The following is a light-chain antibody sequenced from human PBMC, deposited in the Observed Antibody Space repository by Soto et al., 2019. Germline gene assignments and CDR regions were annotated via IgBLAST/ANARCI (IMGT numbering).Light chain of an antibody. J-gene: IGKJ4*01. V-gene: IGKV1-39*01. CDR1: QSSSSY. CDR3: QQSFSSPLT. Sequence: DIQMTQSPSSLSASVGDRVTITCRASQSSSSYLSWYQQKRGKASKLLIYAASSLQSGVPSRFSGGGSGTDFTLTITSLQPEDFATYYCQQSFSSPLTFGGGTKVEIK. CDR2: AAS.